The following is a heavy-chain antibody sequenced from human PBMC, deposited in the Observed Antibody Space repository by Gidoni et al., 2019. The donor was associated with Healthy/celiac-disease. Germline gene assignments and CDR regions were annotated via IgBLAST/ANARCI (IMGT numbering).Heavy chain of an antibody. CDR3: ARVRGYQLLGRNWFDP. CDR1: GGSFSGYY. Sequence: QVQLQQWGAGLLKPSETLSLTCAVYGGSFSGYYWSWIRQPPGKGLEWIGEINHSGSTNYNPSLKSRVTISVDTSKNQFSLKLSSVTAADTAVYYCARVRGYQLLGRNWFDPWGQGTLVTVSS. J-gene: IGHJ5*02. CDR2: INHSGST. D-gene: IGHD2-2*01. V-gene: IGHV4-34*01.